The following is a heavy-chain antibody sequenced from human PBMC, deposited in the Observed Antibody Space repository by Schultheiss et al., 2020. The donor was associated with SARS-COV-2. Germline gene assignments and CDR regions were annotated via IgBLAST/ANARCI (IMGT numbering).Heavy chain of an antibody. D-gene: IGHD2-8*02. CDR3: ARNRYCTGGVWYVASEHGMDV. CDR2: IRGSGGST. Sequence: GGSLRLSCAASGFTFSSYGMSWVRQAPGKGLEWVSAIRGSGGSTYYADSVKGRFTISRDNSKNTLYLQMNSLRAEDTAVYYCARNRYCTGGVWYVASEHGMDVWGQGTTVTVSS. J-gene: IGHJ6*02. V-gene: IGHV3-23*01. CDR1: GFTFSSYG.